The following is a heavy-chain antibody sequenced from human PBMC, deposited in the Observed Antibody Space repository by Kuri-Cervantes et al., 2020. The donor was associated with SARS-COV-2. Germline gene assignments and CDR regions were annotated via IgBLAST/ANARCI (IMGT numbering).Heavy chain of an antibody. Sequence: SETLSLTCTVSGGSISRYYWSWIRQAAGEGLEWIGRIYTSGNTNYNPSLKSRVTMSVDTSKNQFSLKLNSVTAADTAVYYCAREVDYYSSGGYMDVWDKGTTVTVSS. J-gene: IGHJ6*03. D-gene: IGHD5/OR15-5a*01. CDR1: GGSISRYY. V-gene: IGHV4-4*07. CDR2: IYTSGNT. CDR3: AREVDYYSSGGYMDV.